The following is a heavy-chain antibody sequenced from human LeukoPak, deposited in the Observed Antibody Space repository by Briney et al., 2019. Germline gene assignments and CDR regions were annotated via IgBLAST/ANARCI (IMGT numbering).Heavy chain of an antibody. J-gene: IGHJ4*02. CDR1: GGTFSSYA. CDR2: IIPIFGTA. CDR3: ARDFYYYDSSGYYYEYFDY. V-gene: IGHV1-69*13. Sequence: RASVKVSCKASGGTFSSYAISWVRQAPGQGLEWMGGIIPIFGTANYAQKFQGRVTITADESTSTAYMELSSLRSEDTAVYYCARDFYYYDSSGYYYEYFDYWGQGTLVTVSS. D-gene: IGHD3-22*01.